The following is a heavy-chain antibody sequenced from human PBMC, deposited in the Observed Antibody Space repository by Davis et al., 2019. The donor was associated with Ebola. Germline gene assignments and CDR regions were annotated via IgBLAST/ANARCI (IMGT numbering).Heavy chain of an antibody. J-gene: IGHJ4*02. CDR1: GFTFTSSA. Sequence: SVKVSCKASGFTFTSSAVQWVRQARGQRLEWIGWIVVGSGNTNYAQKFQERVTITRDMSTSTAYMELSSLRSEDTAVYYCARDYSGSYYFDYWGQGTLVTVSS. V-gene: IGHV1-58*01. D-gene: IGHD1-26*01. CDR3: ARDYSGSYYFDY. CDR2: IVVGSGNT.